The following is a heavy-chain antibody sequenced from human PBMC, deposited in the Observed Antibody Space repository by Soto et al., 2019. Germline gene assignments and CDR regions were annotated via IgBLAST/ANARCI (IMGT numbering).Heavy chain of an antibody. CDR3: ARGAFDYVSESDYNTPFVY. CDR2: IGLYIHNT. D-gene: IGHD3-10*01. Sequence: ASVKVSCKASGYIFTSYGINWVRQAPGQGLEWMGWIGLYIHNTNYAQKFQGRVTITTDTSTSTVYMELTSLTSDDTAVYYCARGAFDYVSESDYNTPFVYWGQGTLVTVSS. V-gene: IGHV1-18*04. CDR1: GYIFTSYG. J-gene: IGHJ4*02.